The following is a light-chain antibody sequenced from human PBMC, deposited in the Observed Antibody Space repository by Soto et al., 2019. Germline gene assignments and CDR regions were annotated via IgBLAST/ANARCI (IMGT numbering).Light chain of an antibody. V-gene: IGLV2-11*01. CDR3: KSYAGSNTYV. CDR2: EVV. J-gene: IGLJ1*01. Sequence: QSVLTQPRSVSGSPGQSVTVSCIGTSSDVGGYNSVSWYQGHPGKAPKLMIYEVVQRPSGVPDRFSGSKSGNTASLTVSGLQAADEADYFCKSYAGSNTYVFGSGTKVTVL. CDR1: SSDVGGYNS.